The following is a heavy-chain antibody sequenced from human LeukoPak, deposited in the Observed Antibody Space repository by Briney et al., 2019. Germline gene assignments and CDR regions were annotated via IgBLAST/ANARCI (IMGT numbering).Heavy chain of an antibody. CDR3: ARVSSGYYNGAFDI. CDR2: IYHSGST. D-gene: IGHD3-3*01. V-gene: IGHV4-38-2*02. CDR1: AYSISSGYY. Sequence: SETLSLTCTVSAYSISSGYYWGWIRQPPGKGLEWIGSIYHSGSTYYNPSLKSRVTISVDTSKNQFSLKLSSVTAADTAVYYCARVSSGYYNGAFDIWGQGTMVTVSS. J-gene: IGHJ3*02.